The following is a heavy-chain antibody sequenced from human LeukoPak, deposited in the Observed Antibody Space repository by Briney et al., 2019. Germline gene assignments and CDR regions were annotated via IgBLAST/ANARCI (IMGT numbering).Heavy chain of an antibody. D-gene: IGHD3-3*01. CDR1: GGTFSSYA. CDR2: IIPIFGTA. V-gene: IGHV1-69*13. CDR3: ARVEVDTDPLDYYYGMDV. J-gene: IGHJ6*02. Sequence: GASVKVPCKASGGTFSSYAISWVRQAPGQGLEWMGGIIPIFGTANYAQKFQGRVTITADESTSTAYMELSSLRSEDTAVYYCARVEVDTDPLDYYYGMDVWGQGTTVTVSS.